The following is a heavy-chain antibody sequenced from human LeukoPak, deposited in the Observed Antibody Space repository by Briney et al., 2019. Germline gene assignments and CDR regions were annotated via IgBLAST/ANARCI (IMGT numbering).Heavy chain of an antibody. V-gene: IGHV4-4*08. CDR2: IYHSGST. J-gene: IGHJ4*02. D-gene: IGHD6-19*01. Sequence: SETLSLTCTVSGGSISSYYWSWIRQPPGKGLEWIGYIYHSGSTNYNPSLKSRVTISVDTSKNQFSLKLSSVTAADTAVYYCARSGWATGGYWGQGTLVTVSS. CDR1: GGSISSYY. CDR3: ARSGWATGGY.